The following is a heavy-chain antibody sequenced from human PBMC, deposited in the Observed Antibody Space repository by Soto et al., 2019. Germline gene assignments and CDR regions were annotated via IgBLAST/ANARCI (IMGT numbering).Heavy chain of an antibody. D-gene: IGHD4-17*01. CDR2: IYHSGST. J-gene: IGHJ4*02. CDR3: ARGVTTVTTFDD. CDR1: GGSISSGGYS. Sequence: PSETLSLTCAVPGGSISSGGYSCNWIRQPPGKGLEWIGYIYHSGSTYYNPSLKSRVTISVDRSKNQFSLKLSSVTAADTAVYYCARGVTTVTTFDDWGQGTLVTVSS. V-gene: IGHV4-30-2*01.